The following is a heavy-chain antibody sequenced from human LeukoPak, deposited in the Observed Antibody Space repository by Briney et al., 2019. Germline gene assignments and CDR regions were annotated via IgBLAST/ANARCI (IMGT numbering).Heavy chain of an antibody. J-gene: IGHJ4*02. CDR3: ARDANYYFDY. Sequence: GRSLRLSCAASGFTFSSYGMHWVRQAPGKGLEWVALIWNDGSSQYYGDSVKGRFTISRDNSNNTLYLHMNSLRADDTAVSYCARDANYYFDYWGQGTLVTVSS. V-gene: IGHV3-33*01. CDR1: GFTFSSYG. CDR2: IWNDGSSQ. D-gene: IGHD4/OR15-4a*01.